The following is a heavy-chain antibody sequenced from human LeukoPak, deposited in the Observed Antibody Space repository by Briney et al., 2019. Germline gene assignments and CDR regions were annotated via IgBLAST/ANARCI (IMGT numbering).Heavy chain of an antibody. CDR2: IYYSGDT. CDR1: GGSISSYY. Sequence: PSETLSLTCTVSGGSISSYYWSWIRQPPGKGLEWIGYIYYSGDTNYNPSLKNRVTLSVDTSRNQLSLQLSSVTTADTAVYYCVRGPYGASISKWFGPWGQGTLVIVSS. D-gene: IGHD4/OR15-4a*01. V-gene: IGHV4-59*01. J-gene: IGHJ5*02. CDR3: VRGPYGASISKWFGP.